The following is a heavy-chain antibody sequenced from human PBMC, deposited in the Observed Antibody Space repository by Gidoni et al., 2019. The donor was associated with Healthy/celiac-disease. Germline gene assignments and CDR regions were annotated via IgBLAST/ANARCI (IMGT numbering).Heavy chain of an antibody. J-gene: IGHJ5*02. V-gene: IGHV4-34*01. CDR2: INHSGST. Sequence: QVQLQQWGAGLLKPSETLSLTCAVYGGSFSGYYWSWIRQPPGKGLEWIGEINHSGSTNYNPSLKSRVTISVDTSKNQFSLKLSSVTAADTAVYYCARDPRRPYSSAPGWFDPWGQGTLVTVSS. CDR1: GGSFSGYY. CDR3: ARDPRRPYSSAPGWFDP. D-gene: IGHD6-25*01.